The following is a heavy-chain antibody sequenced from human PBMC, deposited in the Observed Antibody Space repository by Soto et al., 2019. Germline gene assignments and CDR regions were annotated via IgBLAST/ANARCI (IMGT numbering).Heavy chain of an antibody. V-gene: IGHV3-74*01. D-gene: IGHD6-19*01. CDR3: ARRGTSSGWNLYYDYGMDV. J-gene: IGHJ6*02. Sequence: GGSLRLSCAASGFTFSSYWMHWVRQAPGKGLVWVSRINSDGSSTSYADSVKGRFTISRDNAKNTLYLQMNSLRAEDTAVYYCARRGTSSGWNLYYDYGMDVWGQGTTVTVSS. CDR2: INSDGSST. CDR1: GFTFSSYW.